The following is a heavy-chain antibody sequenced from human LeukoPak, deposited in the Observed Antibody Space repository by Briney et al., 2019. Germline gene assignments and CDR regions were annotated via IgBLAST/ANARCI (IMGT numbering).Heavy chain of an antibody. CDR3: ARGPFGGPRYWYFDL. V-gene: IGHV1-69*05. D-gene: IGHD3-10*01. Sequence: GASVKVSCKASGGTFSSYAISWVRQAPGQGVEWIGGIIPIFGTANYAQKFQGRVTITTDESTSTAYMELSSLRSEDTAVYYCARGPFGGPRYWYFDLWGRGTLVTVSS. CDR1: GGTFSSYA. CDR2: IIPIFGTA. J-gene: IGHJ2*01.